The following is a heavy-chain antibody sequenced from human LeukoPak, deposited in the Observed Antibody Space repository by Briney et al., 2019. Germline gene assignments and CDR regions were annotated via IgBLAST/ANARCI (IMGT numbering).Heavy chain of an antibody. CDR3: ARLLYYGDKYYFDY. V-gene: IGHV4-59*08. CDR1: GGSISSYY. J-gene: IGHJ4*02. CDR2: IYYSGST. Sequence: SETLSLTCTVSGGSISSYYWSWIRQPPGKGLEWIGYIYYSGSTNYNPSLKSRVTISVDTSKNQFSLKLSSVTAADTAVYYCARLLYYGDKYYFDYWGQGTLVTVSS. D-gene: IGHD4-17*01.